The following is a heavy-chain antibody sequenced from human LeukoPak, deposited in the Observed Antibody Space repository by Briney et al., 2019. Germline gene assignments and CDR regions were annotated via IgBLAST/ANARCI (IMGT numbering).Heavy chain of an antibody. CDR1: GFTFRSYD. CDR3: AKDFAVTGSGWYFDL. D-gene: IGHD3-10*01. J-gene: IGHJ2*01. CDR2: IDDGGART. V-gene: IGHV3-23*01. Sequence: GGSLRLSCAASGFTFRSYDMSWVRQAPGKGLEWVSSIDDGGARTFFSDSVKGRFTISRDNSKNTLYMQMNSLRAEDTAVYYCAKDFAVTGSGWYFDLWGRGTLVTVSS.